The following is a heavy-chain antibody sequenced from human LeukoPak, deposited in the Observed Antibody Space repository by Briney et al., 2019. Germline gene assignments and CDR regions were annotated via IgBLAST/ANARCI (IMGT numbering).Heavy chain of an antibody. CDR1: GFIFSNYW. Sequence: LPGGSLRLSCSASGFIFSNYWMTWVRRAPGKGLEWVANIKQDGSEKYYVDSVKGRFTISRDNAKKSLYLQMNSLRAEDTAVYFCARDMIILQSWGQGTLVTVSS. D-gene: IGHD3-16*01. CDR3: ARDMIILQS. V-gene: IGHV3-7*04. J-gene: IGHJ5*02. CDR2: IKQDGSEK.